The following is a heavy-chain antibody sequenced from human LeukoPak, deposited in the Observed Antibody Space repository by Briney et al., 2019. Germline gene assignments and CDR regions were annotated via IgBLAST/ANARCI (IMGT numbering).Heavy chain of an antibody. D-gene: IGHD2-15*01. CDR3: TTDGYCSGGNCYSFDN. V-gene: IGHV3-15*01. Sequence: GGSLRLSCAASGFAFDDYAMHWVRQAPGKGLEWVGRIKSKIDGGTIEYAAPVKGRFTISRDDSKNTQYLQMNSLKTEDTAVYYCTTDGYCSGGNCYSFDNWGQGTLVTVSS. CDR1: GFAFDDYA. CDR2: IKSKIDGGTI. J-gene: IGHJ4*02.